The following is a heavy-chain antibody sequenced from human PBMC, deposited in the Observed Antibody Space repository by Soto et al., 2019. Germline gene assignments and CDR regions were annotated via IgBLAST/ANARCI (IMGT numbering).Heavy chain of an antibody. CDR1: GFTIDDYA. CDR3: VKEMKWGGMTTIHYFDS. V-gene: IGHV3-9*01. Sequence: EVQLVESGGGLVQPGRSLRLSCAASGFTIDDYAMHWVRQVPGKGLEWVSGISSNSDTIDYADSVKGRFTISRDNAKNSRFLQMNSLRPEDTALYYCVKEMKWGGMTTIHYFDSWGQGTLVTVSS. J-gene: IGHJ4*02. CDR2: ISSNSDTI. D-gene: IGHD1-26*01.